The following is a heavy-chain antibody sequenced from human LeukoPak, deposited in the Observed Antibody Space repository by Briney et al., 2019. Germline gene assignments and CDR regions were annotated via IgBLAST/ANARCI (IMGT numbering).Heavy chain of an antibody. Sequence: GGSLRLSCAASGFRVSDYYMNWVRQAPGKGLEWVSAISGSGGSTYYADSVKGRFTISRDNSKNTLYLQMNSLRAEDTAVYYCAKDLGIVGATTVCDHFDYWGQGTLVTVSS. V-gene: IGHV3-23*01. CDR3: AKDLGIVGATTVCDHFDY. CDR1: GFRVSDYY. CDR2: ISGSGGST. D-gene: IGHD1-26*01. J-gene: IGHJ4*02.